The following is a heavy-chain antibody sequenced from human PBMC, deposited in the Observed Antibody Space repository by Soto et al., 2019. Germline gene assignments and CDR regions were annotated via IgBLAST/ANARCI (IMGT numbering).Heavy chain of an antibody. Sequence: AASVKVSCKASGYTFTSYGISWVRQAPGQGLEWMGWISAYNGNTNYAQKLQGRVTMTTDTSTSTAYMELRSLRSDDTAVYYCARFPTIFGVVTPYSWFDPWGQGTLVTVSS. D-gene: IGHD3-3*01. CDR2: ISAYNGNT. CDR3: ARFPTIFGVVTPYSWFDP. J-gene: IGHJ5*02. CDR1: GYTFTSYG. V-gene: IGHV1-18*01.